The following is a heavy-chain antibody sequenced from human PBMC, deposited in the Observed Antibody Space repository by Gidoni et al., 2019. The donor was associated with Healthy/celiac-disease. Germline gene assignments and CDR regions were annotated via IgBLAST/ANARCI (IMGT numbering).Heavy chain of an antibody. Sequence: VQLQQWGAGLLTPSETLSLICAVYGGSFSGYYWSWIRQPPGKGLEWIGEINHSGSTNYNPSLKSRVTISVDTSKNQFSLKLSSVTAADTAVYYCARERIVVVPAAQGGYGMDVWGQGTTVTVSS. J-gene: IGHJ6*02. CDR1: GGSFSGYY. V-gene: IGHV4-34*01. D-gene: IGHD2-2*01. CDR3: ARERIVVVPAAQGGYGMDV. CDR2: INHSGST.